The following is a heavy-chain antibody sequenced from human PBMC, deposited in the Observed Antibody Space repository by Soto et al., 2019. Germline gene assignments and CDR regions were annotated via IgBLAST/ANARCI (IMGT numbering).Heavy chain of an antibody. CDR3: ARLGLRNYYDSSGYYYRRGYFDY. Sequence: ASETLSLTCTVSGGSISSYYWSWIRQPPGKGLEWIGYMYYSGSTNYNPSLKSRVTISVDTSKNQFSLKLSSVTAADTAVYYCARLGLRNYYDSSGYYYRRGYFDYWGQGTLVTVSS. CDR2: MYYSGST. J-gene: IGHJ4*02. V-gene: IGHV4-59*12. D-gene: IGHD3-22*01. CDR1: GGSISSYY.